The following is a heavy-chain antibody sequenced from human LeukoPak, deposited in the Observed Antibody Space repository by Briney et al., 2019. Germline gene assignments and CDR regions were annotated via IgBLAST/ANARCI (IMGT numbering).Heavy chain of an antibody. V-gene: IGHV4-31*02. J-gene: IGHJ6*02. CDR1: GGSFSSGGHY. D-gene: IGHD3-22*01. CDR3: ARALDYYDTSGYYPILYYFYGMDV. CDR2: IYNTGNT. Sequence: PSETLSLTCSVSGGSFSSGGHYWSWIRQHPGKGLEWLGYIYNTGNTYYNPSLKSRITISIDTSKNQFSLKLSSVTAADTAVYFCARALDYYDTSGYYPILYYFYGMDVWGQGTTVTVSS.